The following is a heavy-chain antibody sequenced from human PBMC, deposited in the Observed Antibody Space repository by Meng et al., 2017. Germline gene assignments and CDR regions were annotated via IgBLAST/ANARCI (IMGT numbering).Heavy chain of an antibody. CDR3: ARDGLDYSIYGMDV. CDR2: ISSSGSTI. D-gene: IGHD4-11*01. CDR1: GFTFSSYE. J-gene: IGHJ6*02. Sequence: GESLKISCAASGFTFSSYEMNWVRQAPGKGLEWVSYISSSGSTIYYADSVKGRFTISRDNAKNSLYLQMNSLRAEDTAVYYCARDGLDYSIYGMDVWGQGTTVTVSS. V-gene: IGHV3-48*03.